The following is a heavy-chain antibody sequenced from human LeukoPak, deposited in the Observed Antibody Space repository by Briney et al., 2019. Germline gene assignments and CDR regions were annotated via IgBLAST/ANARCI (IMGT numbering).Heavy chain of an antibody. J-gene: IGHJ4*02. CDR3: ARHLRDSSGYRPYYFDY. V-gene: IGHV4-59*05. CDR1: GGSISSYY. Sequence: PSETLSLTCTVSGGSISSYYWSWIRQPPGKGLEWIGSIYYSGSTYCNPSLKSRVTISVDTSKNQFSLKLSSVTAADTAVYYCARHLRDSSGYRPYYFDYWGQGTLVTVSS. D-gene: IGHD3-22*01. CDR2: IYYSGST.